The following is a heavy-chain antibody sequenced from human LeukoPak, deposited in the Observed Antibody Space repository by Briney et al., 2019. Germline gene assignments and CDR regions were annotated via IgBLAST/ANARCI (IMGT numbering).Heavy chain of an antibody. Sequence: GGSLRLSCVASGFTFSSYWMTWVRQAPGKGLEWVANIKTDGSQIYYVDSVKGRFTISRDNAKNSLYLQMNSLRAEDMAFYYCAKGDSSNWAFNWFDPWGQGTLVTVSS. CDR1: GFTFSSYW. V-gene: IGHV3-7*03. CDR3: AKGDSSNWAFNWFDP. CDR2: IKTDGSQI. D-gene: IGHD6-13*01. J-gene: IGHJ5*02.